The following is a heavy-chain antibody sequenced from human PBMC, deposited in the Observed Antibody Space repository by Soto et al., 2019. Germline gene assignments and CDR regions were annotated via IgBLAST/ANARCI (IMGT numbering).Heavy chain of an antibody. D-gene: IGHD3-22*01. J-gene: IGHJ3*02. Sequence: SETLSLTCPVSGGSISSGYYYWSWIRQPPGKGLEWIGYIYYSGSTYYNPSLKSRVTISVDTSKNQFSLKLSSVTAADTAVYYCARVKVHMIVVVITRVDAFDIWGQGTMVTVS. CDR1: GGSISSGYYY. CDR2: IYYSGST. CDR3: ARVKVHMIVVVITRVDAFDI. V-gene: IGHV4-30-4*01.